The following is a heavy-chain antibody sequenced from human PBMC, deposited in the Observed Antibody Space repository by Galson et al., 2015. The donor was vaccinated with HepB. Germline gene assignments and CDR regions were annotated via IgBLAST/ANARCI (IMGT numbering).Heavy chain of an antibody. CDR2: INPNSGGT. CDR1: GYTFTGYY. Sequence: SVKVSCKASGYTFTGYYMHWVRQAPGQGLEWMGWINPNSGGTNYAQKFQGRVTMTRDTSISTAYMELSRLRSDDTAVYYCAREGGAYCGGDCPPGPDAFDIWGQGTMVTVSS. J-gene: IGHJ3*02. V-gene: IGHV1-2*02. D-gene: IGHD2-21*02. CDR3: AREGGAYCGGDCPPGPDAFDI.